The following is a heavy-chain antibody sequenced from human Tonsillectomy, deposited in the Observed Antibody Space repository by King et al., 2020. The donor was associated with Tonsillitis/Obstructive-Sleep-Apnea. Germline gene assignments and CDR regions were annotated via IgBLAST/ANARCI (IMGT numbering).Heavy chain of an antibody. J-gene: IGHJ3*01. V-gene: IGHV4-59*08. D-gene: IGHD3-9*01. CDR3: ARAYYDILTGYLDDAFDV. CDR2: LYYSGST. CDR1: GVSISSYY. Sequence: QLQESGPGLVKPSETLSLTCTVSGVSISSYYWSWLRQPPGKGLEWIGYLYYSGSTNYNPSLKSRVTISVDTSKNQFSLKLSSVTAADTAVYYCARAYYDILTGYLDDAFDVWGQGTMVTVSS.